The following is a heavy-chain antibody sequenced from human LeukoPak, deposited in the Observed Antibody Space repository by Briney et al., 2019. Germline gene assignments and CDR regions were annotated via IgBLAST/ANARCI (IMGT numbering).Heavy chain of an antibody. J-gene: IGHJ4*02. Sequence: GGSQRLSCAASGITFSSYAMNWVRQAPGKGLEWVSVISGSGDTTYYADSVEGRFTISRDNSKNTLYLLMNSLRAEDTAVYYCAKDPTNWGQGTLVTVSS. CDR1: GITFSSYA. CDR2: ISGSGDTT. V-gene: IGHV3-23*01. CDR3: AKDPTN.